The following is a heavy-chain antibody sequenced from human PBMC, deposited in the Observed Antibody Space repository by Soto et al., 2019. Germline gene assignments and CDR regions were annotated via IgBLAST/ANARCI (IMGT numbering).Heavy chain of an antibody. J-gene: IGHJ4*02. Sequence: ASETLSLTCTVSGGSISSGDYYWSWIRQPPGKGLEWIGYIYYSGSTYYNPSLKNRVTISVDTSKNQFSLKLSSVTAADTAVYYCARDGMAYDYWGQGTLVTVSS. V-gene: IGHV4-30-4*01. CDR3: ARDGMAYDY. CDR1: GGSISSGDYY. CDR2: IYYSGST. D-gene: IGHD1-20*01.